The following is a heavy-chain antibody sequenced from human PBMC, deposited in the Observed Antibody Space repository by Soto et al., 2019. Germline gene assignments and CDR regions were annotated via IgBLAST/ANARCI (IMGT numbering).Heavy chain of an antibody. CDR2: ISAYNGNT. V-gene: IGHV1-18*01. J-gene: IGHJ4*01. D-gene: IGHD6-19*01. Sequence: GASVKVSCKASGYTFTSYGISWVRQAPGQGLEWMGWISAYNGNTNYAQKLQGRVTMTTDTSTSTAYMELRSLRSDDTAVYYCARDDGEQWLVLMAGGQNFDYWGQGTLVTVSS. CDR1: GYTFTSYG. CDR3: ARDDGEQWLVLMAGGQNFDY.